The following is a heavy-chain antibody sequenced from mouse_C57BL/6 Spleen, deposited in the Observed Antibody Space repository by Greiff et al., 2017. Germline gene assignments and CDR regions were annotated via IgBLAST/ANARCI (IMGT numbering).Heavy chain of an antibody. Sequence: QVTLKVSGSELRSPGSSVKLSCKDFDSEVFPIAYMSWVRQKPGHGFEWIGGILPSIGRTIYGEKFEDKATLDADTLSNTAYLELNSLTSEDSAIYYCARQDDERAFAYWGQGTLVTVSA. CDR3: ARQDDERAFAY. V-gene: IGHV15-2*01. CDR2: ILPSIGRT. CDR1: DSEVFPIAY. D-gene: IGHD3-3*01. J-gene: IGHJ3*01.